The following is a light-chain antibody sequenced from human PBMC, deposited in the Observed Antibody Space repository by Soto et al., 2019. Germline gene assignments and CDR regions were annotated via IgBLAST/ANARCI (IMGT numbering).Light chain of an antibody. CDR1: KSISSW. Sequence: DIQMTQSPSTLSASVGDRVTITCLASKSISSWLAWYQQKPGKAPKLLIYKASSLESGVPTRFSGSGSGTEFTHTISSLQPDDFATYYCQQYNSFPTFGQGTKVEIK. CDR3: QQYNSFPT. V-gene: IGKV1-5*03. CDR2: KAS. J-gene: IGKJ1*01.